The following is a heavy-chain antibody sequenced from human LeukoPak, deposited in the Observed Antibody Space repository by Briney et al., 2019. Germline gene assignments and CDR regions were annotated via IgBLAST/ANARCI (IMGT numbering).Heavy chain of an antibody. CDR3: ARDLEGSGSFYRPSYDY. CDR1: GGSISSGSYY. Sequence: NTSETLSLTCTVSGGSISSGSYYWSWIRQPAGKGLEWIGRIYTSGSTNYNPSLKSRVTISVDTSKNQFSLKLSSVTAADTAVYYCARDLEGSGSFYRPSYDYWGQGTLVTVSS. CDR2: IYTSGST. D-gene: IGHD3-10*01. J-gene: IGHJ4*02. V-gene: IGHV4-61*02.